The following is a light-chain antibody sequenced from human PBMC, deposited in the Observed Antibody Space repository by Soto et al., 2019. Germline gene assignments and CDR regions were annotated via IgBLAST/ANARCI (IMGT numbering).Light chain of an antibody. Sequence: QSVLTQPASVSGSPGQSITISCTGTSSDVGGYNYVSWYQQHPGKAPKPMIYEVSNRPSGVSNRFSGSKSGNTASLTISGLQAEDEADYYCSSYTSSTTYVFGTGTKLTVL. V-gene: IGLV2-14*01. CDR2: EVS. CDR3: SSYTSSTTYV. CDR1: SSDVGGYNY. J-gene: IGLJ1*01.